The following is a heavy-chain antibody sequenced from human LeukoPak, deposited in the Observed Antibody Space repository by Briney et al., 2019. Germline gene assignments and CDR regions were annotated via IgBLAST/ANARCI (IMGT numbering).Heavy chain of an antibody. CDR3: ARVVKYSSSFGTYSYYMDV. J-gene: IGHJ6*03. CDR1: IGSIRSYF. V-gene: IGHV4-59*01. CDR2: IYYSGTT. Sequence: NSSETLSLTCTVSIGSIRSYFWSWIRQPPGKGLEWIAHIYYSGTTNYNPSLESRVTISVDTSKNQFSLKLTSVTAADTAVYYCARVVKYSSSFGTYSYYMDVWGKGTTVTVSS. D-gene: IGHD6-6*01.